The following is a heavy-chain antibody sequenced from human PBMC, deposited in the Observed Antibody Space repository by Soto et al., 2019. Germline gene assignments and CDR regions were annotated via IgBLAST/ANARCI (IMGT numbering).Heavy chain of an antibody. D-gene: IGHD3-22*01. Sequence: GGSLRLSCAASGFTFSSYAMSWVRQAPGKGLEWVSAISGSGGSTYYADSVKGRFTISRDNSKNTQFLQMNSLRAEDTAVYYCAKDNYYDSSGYRHAEYFQHWGQGTLVTVSS. V-gene: IGHV3-23*01. J-gene: IGHJ1*01. CDR1: GFTFSSYA. CDR2: ISGSGGST. CDR3: AKDNYYDSSGYRHAEYFQH.